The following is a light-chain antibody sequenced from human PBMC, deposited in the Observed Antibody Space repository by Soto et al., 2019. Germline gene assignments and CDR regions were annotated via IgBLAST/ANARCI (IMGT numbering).Light chain of an antibody. V-gene: IGLV2-14*03. CDR2: DVS. J-gene: IGLJ1*01. CDR1: SSDVGAYNY. CDR3: RSYTSSDTND. Sequence: QSALTQPASVSGSPGQSITISCTGTSSDVGAYNYVSWYQQEPGQAPKLMIHDVSNRPSGVSNRFSGSKSGNTAYLTISGLQAEDEADYYCRSYTSSDTNDFGTGTKLTVL.